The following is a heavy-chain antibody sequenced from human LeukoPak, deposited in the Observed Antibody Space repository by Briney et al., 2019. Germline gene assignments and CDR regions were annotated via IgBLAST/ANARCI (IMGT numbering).Heavy chain of an antibody. Sequence: SETLSLTCAVSGYSFSSGYYWGWIRPPPGKGLEWIGSIYHSGSTHYNPSLKSRVTMSVDTSKNQFSLKLSSVTAADTAVYYCARNSTSSYFDYWGQGTLVPVSA. J-gene: IGHJ4*02. V-gene: IGHV4-38-2*01. CDR3: ARNSTSSYFDY. D-gene: IGHD2-2*01. CDR1: GYSFSSGYY. CDR2: IYHSGST.